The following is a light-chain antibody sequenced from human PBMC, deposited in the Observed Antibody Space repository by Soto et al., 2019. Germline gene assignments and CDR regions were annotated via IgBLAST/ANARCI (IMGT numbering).Light chain of an antibody. CDR2: WAS. J-gene: IGKJ1*01. Sequence: DIVMTQSPDSLAVSLGERATINCKSSQSVLYSSNNKNYLAWYQQKPGQPPKLLIYWASTRESGVPDRFSGSGSGTDFTLTISSVQAADVAVYYCQQYYSTPWTFGQGTKVEIK. CDR3: QQYYSTPWT. V-gene: IGKV4-1*01. CDR1: QSVLYSSNNKNY.